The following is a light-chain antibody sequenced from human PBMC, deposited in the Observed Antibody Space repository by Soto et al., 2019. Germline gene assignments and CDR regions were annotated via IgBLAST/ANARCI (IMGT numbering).Light chain of an antibody. Sequence: QSVLTQPPSLSGTPGQRVTISCSGSSSNIAGNTVHWYQHLPGTAPKLLIYINDQRPSGVPGRFSASTSGTSASLAISGLQSDDEADYYCQSYDSGLSGVVFGGGTKLTVL. J-gene: IGLJ2*01. CDR1: SSNIAGNT. V-gene: IGLV1-44*01. CDR3: QSYDSGLSGVV. CDR2: IND.